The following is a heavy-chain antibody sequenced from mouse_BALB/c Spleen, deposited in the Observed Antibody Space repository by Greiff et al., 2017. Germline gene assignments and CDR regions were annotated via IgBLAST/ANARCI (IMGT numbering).Heavy chain of an antibody. J-gene: IGHJ4*01. Sequence: EVKVVESGGGLVKPGGSLKLSCAASGFTFSSYAMSWVRQSPEKRLEWVAEISSGGSYTYYPDTVTGRFTISRDNAKNTLYLEMSSLRSEDTAMYYCARVGGYGYAMDYWGQGTSVTVSS. CDR2: ISSGGSYT. CDR1: GFTFSSYA. D-gene: IGHD2-2*01. V-gene: IGHV5-9-4*01. CDR3: ARVGGYGYAMDY.